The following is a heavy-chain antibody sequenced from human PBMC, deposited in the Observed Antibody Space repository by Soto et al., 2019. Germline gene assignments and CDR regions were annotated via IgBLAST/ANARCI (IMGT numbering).Heavy chain of an antibody. D-gene: IGHD5-18*01. Sequence: PSETLSLTCTVSGGSISSGGYYWSWVRQHPGKGLEWIGYIYYSGSTYYNPSLKSRVTISVDTSKNQFSLKLSSVTAADTAVYYCARERDGYSYGDAFDIWGQGTMVT. V-gene: IGHV4-31*03. CDR2: IYYSGST. J-gene: IGHJ3*02. CDR3: ARERDGYSYGDAFDI. CDR1: GGSISSGGYY.